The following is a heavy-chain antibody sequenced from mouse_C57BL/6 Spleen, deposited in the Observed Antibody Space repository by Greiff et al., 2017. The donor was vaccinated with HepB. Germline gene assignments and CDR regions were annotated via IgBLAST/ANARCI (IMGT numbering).Heavy chain of an antibody. D-gene: IGHD1-1*01. V-gene: IGHV7-3*01. J-gene: IGHJ3*01. CDR3: ARSPYYYGSSFPFAY. CDR2: IRNKANGYTT. CDR1: GFTFTDYY. Sequence: EVKLMESGGGLVQPGGSLSLSCAASGFTFTDYYMSWVRQPPGKALEWLGFIRNKANGYTTEYSASVKGRFTISRDNSQSILYLQMNALRAEDSATYYCARSPYYYGSSFPFAYWGQGTLVTVSA.